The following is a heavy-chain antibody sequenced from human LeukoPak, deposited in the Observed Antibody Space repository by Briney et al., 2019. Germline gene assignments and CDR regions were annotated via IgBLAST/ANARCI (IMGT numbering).Heavy chain of an antibody. D-gene: IGHD3-10*01. J-gene: IGHJ6*04. V-gene: IGHV3-30*18. CDR1: GFTFSSYG. CDR2: ISYDGSNK. CDR3: AKGRITMVRGVSMDV. Sequence: GGSLRLPCAASGFTFSSYGMHWVRQAPGKGLEWVAVISYDGSNKYYADSVKGRFTISRDNSKNTLFLQMNSPRAEDTAVYYCAKGRITMVRGVSMDVWGKGTTVTVSS.